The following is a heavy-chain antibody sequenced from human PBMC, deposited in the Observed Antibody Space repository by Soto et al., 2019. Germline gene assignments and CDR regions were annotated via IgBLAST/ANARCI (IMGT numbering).Heavy chain of an antibody. CDR3: ARDRLPYSRTHGVWRRERSHGMDV. V-gene: IGHV1-69*13. D-gene: IGHD2-8*01. CDR2: IIPIFGTA. CDR1: GGTFSSYA. J-gene: IGHJ6*02. Sequence: SVKVSCKASGGTFSSYAISWVRQAPGQGLEWMGGIIPIFGTANYAQKFQGRVTITADESTSTAYMELSSLRSEDTAVYYCARDRLPYSRTHGVWRRERSHGMDVWGQGTTVTV.